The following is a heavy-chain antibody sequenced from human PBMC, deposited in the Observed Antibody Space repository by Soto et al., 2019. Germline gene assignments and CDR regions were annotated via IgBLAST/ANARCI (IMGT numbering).Heavy chain of an antibody. CDR2: ISYDGSNK. J-gene: IGHJ4*02. CDR1: GFTFSSYA. CDR3: ARDGVD. Sequence: QVQLVESGGGVVQPGRSLRLSCAASGFTFSSYAMHWVRHAPGKGLEWVAVISYDGSNKYYADSVKGRFTISRDNSKNTLYLQMNSLRVEDTAVYYCARDGVDWGQGTLVTVSS. D-gene: IGHD2-8*01. V-gene: IGHV3-30-3*01.